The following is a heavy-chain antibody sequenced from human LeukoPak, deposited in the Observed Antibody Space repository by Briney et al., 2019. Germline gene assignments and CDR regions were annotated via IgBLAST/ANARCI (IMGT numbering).Heavy chain of an antibody. J-gene: IGHJ4*02. Sequence: ASVKVSCKASGYTFTSYGISWVRQAPGQGLEWMGWISAYNGNTNYAQKLQGRVTMTTDTSTSTAYMELKSLRSDDTAVYYCSRALRLVATPADFDYWGQGTLVTVSS. CDR2: ISAYNGNT. D-gene: IGHD5-12*01. V-gene: IGHV1-18*01. CDR1: GYTFTSYG. CDR3: SRALRLVATPADFDY.